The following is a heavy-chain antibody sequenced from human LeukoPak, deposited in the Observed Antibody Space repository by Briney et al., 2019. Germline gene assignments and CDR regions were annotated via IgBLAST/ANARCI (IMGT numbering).Heavy chain of an antibody. Sequence: GGALRLSCAASGFTFSSYSMNRVRQAPGKGLEWVSYISSSGSTIYYADSVKGRFTISRDNAKNSLYLQMNSLRAEDTAVYYCAVETTVEYRGQGTLVTVSS. CDR2: ISSSGSTI. CDR3: AVETTVEY. D-gene: IGHD4-23*01. CDR1: GFTFSSYS. J-gene: IGHJ4*02. V-gene: IGHV3-48*04.